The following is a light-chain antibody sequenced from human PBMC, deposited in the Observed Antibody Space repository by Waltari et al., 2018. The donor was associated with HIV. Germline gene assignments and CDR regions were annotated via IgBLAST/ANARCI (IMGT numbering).Light chain of an antibody. CDR1: QGISSY. J-gene: IGKJ1*01. CDR3: QQLNSYPRT. CDR2: LAS. Sequence: DIQLTQSPSFLSASVRDRVTIPCRASQGISSYLAWYQQKLGKAPMLLIYLASTLQSGVPSRFSGSGSGTEFTLTISSLQPEDFATYYCQQLNSYPRTFGQGTKVEIK. V-gene: IGKV1-9*01.